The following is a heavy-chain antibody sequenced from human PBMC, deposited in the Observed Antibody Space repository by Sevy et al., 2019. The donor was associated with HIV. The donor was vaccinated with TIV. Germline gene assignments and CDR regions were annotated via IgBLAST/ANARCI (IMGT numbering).Heavy chain of an antibody. D-gene: IGHD2-15*01. Sequence: SETLSLTCTVSGGSVSSGSYYWSWIRQPPGKGLEWIGYIYYSGSTNYNPSLKRRVTISVDTSKNQFSLKLSSVTAADTAVYYCARDSGIGYCSGGSCPTLDPCGQGTLVTVSS. CDR3: ARDSGIGYCSGGSCPTLDP. CDR1: GGSVSSGSYY. CDR2: IYYSGST. J-gene: IGHJ5*02. V-gene: IGHV4-61*01.